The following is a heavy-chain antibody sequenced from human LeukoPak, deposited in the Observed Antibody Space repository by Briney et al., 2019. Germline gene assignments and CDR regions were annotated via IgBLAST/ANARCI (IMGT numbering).Heavy chain of an antibody. CDR2: ISYDGSNK. V-gene: IGHV3-30*18. D-gene: IGHD3-10*01. J-gene: IGHJ4*02. CDR1: GFTFSSYG. Sequence: GRSLRLSCAASGFTFSSYGMHWVRQAPGKGLEWVAVISYDGSNKYYADSVKGRFTIFRDNSKNTLYLQMNSLRAEDTAVYYCAKDYYGSGSYYFDYWGQGTLVTVSS. CDR3: AKDYYGSGSYYFDY.